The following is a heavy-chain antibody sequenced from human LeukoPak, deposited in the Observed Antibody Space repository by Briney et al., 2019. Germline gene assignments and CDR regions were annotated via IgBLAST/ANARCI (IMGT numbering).Heavy chain of an antibody. J-gene: IGHJ6*02. Sequence: GGSLRLSCAASGFTFDDYGMSWVRQAPGKGLEWVSGINWSGGSTGYADSVKGRFTISRGNAKNSLYLQMNSLRAEDTALYHCARSSGNHYYYGMDVWGQGTTVTVSS. CDR1: GFTFDDYG. CDR2: INWSGGST. D-gene: IGHD1-14*01. V-gene: IGHV3-20*01. CDR3: ARSSGNHYYYGMDV.